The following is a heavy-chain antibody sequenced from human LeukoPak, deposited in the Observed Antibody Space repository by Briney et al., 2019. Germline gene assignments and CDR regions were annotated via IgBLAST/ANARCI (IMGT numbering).Heavy chain of an antibody. CDR3: ARDPPPDSSGYLFDY. J-gene: IGHJ4*02. Sequence: ASVKVSCKASGYTFTSYYMHWVRRAPGQGLEWMGIINPSGGSTSYAQKFQGRVTMTRDTSTSTIYMELSSLRSEDTAVYYCARDPPPDSSGYLFDYWGQGTLVTVSS. V-gene: IGHV1-46*01. CDR1: GYTFTSYY. CDR2: INPSGGST. D-gene: IGHD3-22*01.